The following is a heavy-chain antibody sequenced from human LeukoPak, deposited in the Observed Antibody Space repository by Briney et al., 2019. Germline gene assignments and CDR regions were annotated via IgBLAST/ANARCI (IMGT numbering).Heavy chain of an antibody. V-gene: IGHV3-23*01. J-gene: IGHJ4*02. CDR2: ISGSGGDT. CDR1: GFTFSSNA. Sequence: QPGGSLRLSCAASGFTFSSNAMSWVRQAPGKGLEWVSAISGSGGDTYYADSVKGRFTISRGNSKNTLYLQMNSLRAEDTAVYYCAKDPDLGALPPCCGQGTLVTVSS. D-gene: IGHD1-26*01. CDR3: AKDPDLGALPPC.